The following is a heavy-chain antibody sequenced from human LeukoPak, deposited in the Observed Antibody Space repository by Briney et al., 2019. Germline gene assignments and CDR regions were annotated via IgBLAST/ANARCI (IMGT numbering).Heavy chain of an antibody. Sequence: GSLRLSCAASGFSLSSYAMSWVRQPPGKGLEWIGEIYHSGSTNYNPSLKSRVTISVDKSKNQFSLKLSSVTAADTAVYYCARVLRGGLEYFDYWGQGTLVTVSS. V-gene: IGHV4-4*02. J-gene: IGHJ4*02. CDR1: GFSLSSYAM. CDR2: IYHSGST. CDR3: ARVLRGGLEYFDY.